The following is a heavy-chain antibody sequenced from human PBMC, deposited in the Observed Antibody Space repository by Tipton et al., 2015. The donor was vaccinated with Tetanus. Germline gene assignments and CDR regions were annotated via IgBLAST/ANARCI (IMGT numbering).Heavy chain of an antibody. V-gene: IGHV1-46*01. CDR3: ARSYDFYDSTGYTDDGMDV. D-gene: IGHD3-22*01. CDR1: GYTFTNYY. Sequence: QLVQSGAEVKKPGASVKVSCKASGYTFTNYYMHWVRQAPGQGLEWMGVINPSAGTTRYEQKFQGRVIMTRDPSTTTVYMELNSLRSEDTAVFYCARSYDFYDSTGYTDDGMDVWGQGTSVTVSS. CDR2: INPSAGTT. J-gene: IGHJ6*02.